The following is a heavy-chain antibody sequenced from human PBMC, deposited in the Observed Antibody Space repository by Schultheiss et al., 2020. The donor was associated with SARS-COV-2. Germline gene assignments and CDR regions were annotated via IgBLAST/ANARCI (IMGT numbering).Heavy chain of an antibody. CDR1: GGSINNGGYY. Sequence: SETLSLTCTVSGGSINNGGYYWSWIRQHPRKGLEWIGYIYYSGNTYFNPSLKSRVAISLDTSKNQFSLKLSSVTAADTAVYYCARVISVDEWFGEFNYGMDVWGQGTTVTVSS. J-gene: IGHJ6*02. CDR3: ARVISVDEWFGEFNYGMDV. CDR2: IYYSGNT. V-gene: IGHV4-31*03. D-gene: IGHD3-10*01.